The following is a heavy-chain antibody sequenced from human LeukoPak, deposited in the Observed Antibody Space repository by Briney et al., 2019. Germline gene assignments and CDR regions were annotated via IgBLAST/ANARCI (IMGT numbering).Heavy chain of an antibody. CDR3: ASRYSSGYYEHDAFDI. J-gene: IGHJ3*02. Sequence: GESLKISCKGSGYTFISYWIGWVRQVPGKGLEWMGIIYPGDSDTRYSPSFQGQVTISADKSISTAYLQWSSLKASDTAMYYCASRYSSGYYEHDAFDIWGQGTMVTVSS. CDR2: IYPGDSDT. CDR1: GYTFISYW. D-gene: IGHD3-22*01. V-gene: IGHV5-51*01.